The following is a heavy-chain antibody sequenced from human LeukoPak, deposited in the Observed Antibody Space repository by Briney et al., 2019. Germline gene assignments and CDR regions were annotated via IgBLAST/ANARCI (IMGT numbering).Heavy chain of an antibody. Sequence: GGSLRLSCAASGFTVSSNYMSWVRQAPGKGLEWVSVIYSGGSTYYADSVKGRFTISRDNSKNTLYLQMNSLRAEDTAVYYCARLLWNGRGAFDILGRGTLVTVSS. V-gene: IGHV3-53*01. D-gene: IGHD1-1*01. CDR3: ARLLWNGRGAFDI. J-gene: IGHJ3*02. CDR1: GFTVSSNY. CDR2: IYSGGST.